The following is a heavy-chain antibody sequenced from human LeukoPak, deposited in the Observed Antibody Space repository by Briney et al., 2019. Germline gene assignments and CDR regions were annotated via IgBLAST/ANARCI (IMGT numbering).Heavy chain of an antibody. D-gene: IGHD3-10*01. Sequence: SETLSLTCAVYGGSFSGYYWSWSRQPPGKGLEWIGEINHSGSTNYNPSLKSRVTISLDTSKNQFSLKLSSVTAADTAVYYCASRLWFGEYFDYWGQGTLVTVSS. CDR1: GGSFSGYY. J-gene: IGHJ4*02. CDR3: ASRLWFGEYFDY. CDR2: INHSGST. V-gene: IGHV4-34*01.